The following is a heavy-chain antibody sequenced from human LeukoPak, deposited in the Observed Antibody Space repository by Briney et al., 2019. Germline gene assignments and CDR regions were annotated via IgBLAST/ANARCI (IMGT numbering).Heavy chain of an antibody. CDR1: GGTFSSYA. CDR3: ARARGRWLAGDFDAFDI. CDR2: IIPIFGTA. V-gene: IGHV1-69*05. Sequence: GASVEVSCKASGGTFSSYAISWVRQAPGQGLEWMGRIIPIFGTANYAQKFQGRVTVTTGESTRTAYMELSGLRSEDTAVYYCARARGRWLAGDFDAFDIWGQGTMVTVSS. D-gene: IGHD6-19*01. J-gene: IGHJ3*02.